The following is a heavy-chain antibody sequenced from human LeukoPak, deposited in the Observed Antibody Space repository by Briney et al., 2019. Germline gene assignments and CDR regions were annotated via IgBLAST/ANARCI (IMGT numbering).Heavy chain of an antibody. D-gene: IGHD6-6*01. Sequence: TGGSLRLSCAASGFTFNTYAMSWVRQAPWERLQWVSGISDSGGNTYYADSVRGRFTISRDNSKNTLYLQMNSLRAEDTAVYYRARHRSSWLIDYWGQGTLVTVSS. CDR3: ARHRSSWLIDY. V-gene: IGHV3-23*01. CDR1: GFTFNTYA. CDR2: ISDSGGNT. J-gene: IGHJ4*02.